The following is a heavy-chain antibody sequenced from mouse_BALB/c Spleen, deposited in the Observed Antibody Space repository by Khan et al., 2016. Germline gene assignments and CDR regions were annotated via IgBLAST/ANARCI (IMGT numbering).Heavy chain of an antibody. Sequence: QVQLQQAGAELARPGASVKLSCKASGYTFTTYWMQWVKQRPGQGLEWIGAIYPGDDDTRYTQKFKGKAILTAVKSSSRAYMHLSSYASADSAVFYCARRGATKYQLAYWGKGTMVTVSA. V-gene: IGHV1-87*01. D-gene: IGHD1-1*01. J-gene: IGHJ3*01. CDR1: GYTFTTYW. CDR2: IYPGDDDT. CDR3: ARRGATKYQLAY.